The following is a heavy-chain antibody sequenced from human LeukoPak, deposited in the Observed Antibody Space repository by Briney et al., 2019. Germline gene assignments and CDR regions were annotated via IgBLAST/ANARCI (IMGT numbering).Heavy chain of an antibody. D-gene: IGHD3-9*01. V-gene: IGHV3-21*01. CDR1: GFTFSSYS. Sequence: RGSLRLSCAASGFTFSSYSMNWVRQAPGKVLEWVSSISSSSSYIYYADSVKGRFTISRDNSKNTLYLQMNSLRAEDTAVYYCAKGRIVDDILTGYPIGGYYYMDVWGKGTTVTISS. CDR3: AKGRIVDDILTGYPIGGYYYMDV. J-gene: IGHJ6*03. CDR2: ISSSSSYI.